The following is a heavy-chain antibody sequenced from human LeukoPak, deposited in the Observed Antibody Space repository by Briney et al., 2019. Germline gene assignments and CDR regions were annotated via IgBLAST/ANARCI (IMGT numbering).Heavy chain of an antibody. D-gene: IGHD6-13*01. Sequence: GGSLRLSCAASGFTFSSYWMHWVRQAPGKGLVWVSRINSDGSSTSYADSVKGRFTISRDNAKNTLYLQMNSLRAEDTAVYYCARAIQSLAAATPYYYYYYMDVWGKGTTVTVSS. J-gene: IGHJ6*03. CDR3: ARAIQSLAAATPYYYYYYMDV. CDR1: GFTFSSYW. CDR2: INSDGSST. V-gene: IGHV3-74*01.